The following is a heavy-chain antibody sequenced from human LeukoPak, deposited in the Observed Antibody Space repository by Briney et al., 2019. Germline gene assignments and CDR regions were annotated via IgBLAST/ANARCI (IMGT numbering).Heavy chain of an antibody. V-gene: IGHV4-59*08. CDR1: GGSISSYY. D-gene: IGHD1-26*01. CDR3: ARVGSYVADY. J-gene: IGHJ4*02. Sequence: SETLSLTCTVSGGSISSYYWSWIRQPPRKGLEWIGSIYYSGSTYYNPSLKSRVTISVDVTKNQFSLQLTSVTAADTAVYFCARVGSYVADYWGQGTLVTVSS. CDR2: IYYSGST.